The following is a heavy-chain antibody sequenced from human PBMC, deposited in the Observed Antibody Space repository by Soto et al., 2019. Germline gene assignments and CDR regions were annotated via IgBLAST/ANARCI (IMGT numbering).Heavy chain of an antibody. CDR1: GGSISSGDYY. V-gene: IGHV4-30-4*01. Sequence: KTSETLSLTCTVSGGSISSGDYYWSWIRQPPGKGLEWIGYIYYSGSTYYNPSLKSRVTISVDTSKNQFSLKLSSVTAADTAVYYCARDGSSGYYPLAFDIWGQGTMVTV. J-gene: IGHJ3*02. D-gene: IGHD3-22*01. CDR3: ARDGSSGYYPLAFDI. CDR2: IYYSGST.